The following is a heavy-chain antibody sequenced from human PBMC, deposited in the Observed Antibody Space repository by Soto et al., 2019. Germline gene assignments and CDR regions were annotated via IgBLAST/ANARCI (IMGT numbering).Heavy chain of an antibody. CDR1: GYTFTSYA. D-gene: IGHD2-8*01. Sequence: GASVKVSCKASGYTFTSYAMHWVRQAPGQRLEWMGWIDAGNGNTKYSQKCQGRVTITRDTSTGTAYMELSSLRSEDTAVYYCARLGYCANGVCYTDDYWGQGTPVTVSS. CDR2: IDAGNGNT. J-gene: IGHJ4*02. V-gene: IGHV1-3*01. CDR3: ARLGYCANGVCYTDDY.